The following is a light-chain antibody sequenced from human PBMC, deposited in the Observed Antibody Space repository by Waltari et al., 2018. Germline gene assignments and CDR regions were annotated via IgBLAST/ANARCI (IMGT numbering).Light chain of an antibody. CDR3: SSYAGSDNLV. V-gene: IGLV2-8*01. Sequence: QSALTQPPSASGSPGQSVTISCTGTSGDVGGYKYVSWYQQHPGKAPKLMIYEVSKRPAGVPDRVSGSKSGNTASLTVAGLQAEDEADYYCSSYAGSDNLVFGGGTKLTVL. CDR2: EVS. J-gene: IGLJ3*02. CDR1: SGDVGGYKY.